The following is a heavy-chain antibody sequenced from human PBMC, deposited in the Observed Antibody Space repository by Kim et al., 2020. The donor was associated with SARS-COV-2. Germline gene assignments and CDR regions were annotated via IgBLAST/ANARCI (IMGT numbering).Heavy chain of an antibody. J-gene: IGHJ4*02. D-gene: IGHD1-26*01. Sequence: PSLKRRVTLSVETSNNQFSLNLNSVTAADTAVYYCARGLVGASREYYFDYWGRGTLVTVSS. CDR3: ARGLVGASREYYFDY. V-gene: IGHV4-59*09.